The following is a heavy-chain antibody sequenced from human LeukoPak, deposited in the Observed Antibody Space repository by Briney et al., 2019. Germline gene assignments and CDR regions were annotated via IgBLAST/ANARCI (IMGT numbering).Heavy chain of an antibody. CDR3: ARPMYSGSPFDY. CDR1: GFTFSSYW. Sequence: GGSLRLSCAASGFTFSSYWMSWVRQAPGKGLDGVANIKQDGSEKYYVDSVKGRFTISRDNAKNSLYLQMNSLRAEDTAVYYCARPMYSGSPFDYWGQGTLVTVSS. CDR2: IKQDGSEK. J-gene: IGHJ4*02. V-gene: IGHV3-7*01. D-gene: IGHD1-26*01.